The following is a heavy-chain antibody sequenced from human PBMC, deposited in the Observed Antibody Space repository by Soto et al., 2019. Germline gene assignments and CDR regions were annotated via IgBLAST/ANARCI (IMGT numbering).Heavy chain of an antibody. V-gene: IGHV3-11*01. CDR1: GFTFSDYY. J-gene: IGHJ6*02. D-gene: IGHD6-19*01. CDR3: ARVGRYSSGSTPERVPCYYGMDV. CDR2: ISSSGSTI. Sequence: QVQLVESGGGLVKPGGSLRLSCAASGFTFSDYYMSWIRQAPGKGLEWVSYISSSGSTIYYADSVKGRFTISRDNAKNSLYLQMNSLRAEDTAVYYCARVGRYSSGSTPERVPCYYGMDVWGQGTTVTVSS.